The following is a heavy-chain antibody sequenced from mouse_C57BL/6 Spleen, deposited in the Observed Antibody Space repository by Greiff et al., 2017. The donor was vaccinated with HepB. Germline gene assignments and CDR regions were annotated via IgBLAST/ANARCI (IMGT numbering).Heavy chain of an antibody. J-gene: IGHJ2*01. CDR2: IYPGSGNT. CDR3: ARSGGSLYGSSFDY. D-gene: IGHD1-1*01. Sequence: VQLQQSGPELVKPGASVKISCKASGYSFTSYYIHWVKQRPGQGLEWIGWIYPGSGNTKYNEKFKGKATLTADTSSSTAYMQLSSLTSEDSAVYYCARSGGSLYGSSFDYWGQGTTLTVSS. CDR1: GYSFTSYY. V-gene: IGHV1-66*01.